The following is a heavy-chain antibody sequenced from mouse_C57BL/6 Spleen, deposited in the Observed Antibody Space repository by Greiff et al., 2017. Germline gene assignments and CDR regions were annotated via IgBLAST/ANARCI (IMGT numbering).Heavy chain of an antibody. CDR1: GYTFTSYW. Sequence: QVQLRQPGAELVRPGTSVKLSCKASGYTFTSYWMHWVKQRPGQGLEWIGVIDPSDSYTNYNQKCKGKATLTVDTSSSSAYMQLSSPTAEASAVYCRARGGTAQATGYWGQGTPLTVSS. V-gene: IGHV1-59*01. J-gene: IGHJ2*01. CDR3: ARGGTAQATGY. CDR2: IDPSDSYT. D-gene: IGHD3-1*01.